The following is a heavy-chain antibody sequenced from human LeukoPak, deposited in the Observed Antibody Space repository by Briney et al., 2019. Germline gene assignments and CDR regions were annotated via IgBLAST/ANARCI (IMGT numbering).Heavy chain of an antibody. J-gene: IGHJ4*02. Sequence: GGSLRLSCAASGFTFSSYAMHWVRQAPGKGLEWVAVISYDGSNKYYADSVKGRFTISRDNSKNTLYLQMNSLRAEDTAVYYCARVVDHDYSDYYLDYWGQGTLVTVSS. CDR3: ARVVDHDYSDYYLDY. CDR2: ISYDGSNK. V-gene: IGHV3-30*14. D-gene: IGHD4-11*01. CDR1: GFTFSSYA.